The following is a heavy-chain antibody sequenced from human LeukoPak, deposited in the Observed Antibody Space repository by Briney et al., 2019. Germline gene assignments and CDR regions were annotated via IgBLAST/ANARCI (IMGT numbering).Heavy chain of an antibody. CDR2: MNPNSGNT. CDR3: ARPGDDAFDI. V-gene: IGHV1-8*01. Sequence: ASVKVSCKASGYTFTSSDINWVRQATGQGVEWMGWMNPNSGNTGYPQKFQGRVTMTRNTSISTAYMELSSLRSEDTAVYYCARPGDDAFDIWGQGTMVTVSS. D-gene: IGHD3-10*01. J-gene: IGHJ3*02. CDR1: GYTFTSSD.